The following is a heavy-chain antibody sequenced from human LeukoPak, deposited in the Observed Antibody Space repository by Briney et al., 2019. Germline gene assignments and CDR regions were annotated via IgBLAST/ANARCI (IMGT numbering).Heavy chain of an antibody. CDR1: GFTFSSYE. CDR2: ISSSGSKI. D-gene: IGHD3-10*01. CDR3: APQQYYYGSGSWSWFDP. J-gene: IGHJ5*02. V-gene: IGHV3-48*03. Sequence: GGSLRLSCAASGFTFSSYEMNWVRQAPGKGVEWVSYISSSGSKIYYADSVKGGFTISRDNAKNSLYLQMNSLRAEDTAVYYCAPQQYYYGSGSWSWFDPWGQGTLVTVSS.